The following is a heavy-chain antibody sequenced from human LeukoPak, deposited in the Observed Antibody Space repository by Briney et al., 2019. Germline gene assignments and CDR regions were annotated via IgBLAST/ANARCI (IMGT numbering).Heavy chain of an antibody. J-gene: IGHJ6*03. CDR2: ISAYNGNT. CDR3: ARGPPWYYYGSGSYHYYYYMDV. V-gene: IGHV1-18*01. Sequence: ASVKVSCKASGYTFTSYGISWVRQAPGQGLEWMGWISAYNGNTNYAQKLQGRVTMTTDTSTSTAYMELSRLRSDDTAVYYCARGPPWYYYGSGSYHYYYYMDVWGKGTTVTVSS. CDR1: GYTFTSYG. D-gene: IGHD3-10*01.